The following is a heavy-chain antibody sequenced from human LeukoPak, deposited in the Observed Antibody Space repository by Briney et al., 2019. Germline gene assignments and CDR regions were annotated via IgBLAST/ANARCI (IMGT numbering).Heavy chain of an antibody. J-gene: IGHJ6*03. CDR3: AKEQQLVLYYYYYYMDV. CDR1: GFTFSSYW. CDR2: INSDASST. V-gene: IGHV3-74*01. Sequence: GGSLRLSCAASGFTFSSYWMHWVRQAPGKGLVWVSRINSDASSTSYADSVKGRFTISRDNAKNTLYLQMNSLRAEDTAVYYCAKEQQLVLYYYYYYMDVWGKGTTVTVSS. D-gene: IGHD6-13*01.